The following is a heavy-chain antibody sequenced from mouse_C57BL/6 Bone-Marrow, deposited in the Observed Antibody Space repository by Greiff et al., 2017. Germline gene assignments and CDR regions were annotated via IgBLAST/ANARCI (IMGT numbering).Heavy chain of an antibody. CDR2: TRSKSSNYAT. CDR1: GFTFNTYA. CDR3: VGEGGSSSFAY. J-gene: IGHJ3*01. V-gene: IGHV10-3*01. Sequence: GGGLVQPKGSLKLSCAASGFTFNTYAMHWVRQAPGKGLEWVARTRSKSSNYATYYADSVKDRFTISRDDSQSMLYLQMNNLKTEDAAMYYCVGEGGSSSFAYWGPGTLVTVSA.